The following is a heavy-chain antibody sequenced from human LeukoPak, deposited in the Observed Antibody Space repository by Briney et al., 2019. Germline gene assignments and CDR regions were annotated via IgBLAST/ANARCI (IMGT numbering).Heavy chain of an antibody. CDR2: ISGVGGSR. CDR3: ARGGLDEPFKH. D-gene: IGHD1-14*01. V-gene: IGHV3-23*01. Sequence: GGSLRLSSAAAGVTFSRYGSTFGSYGMNWVRQAPGKGLEWVSGISGVGGSRYHADSVKGRFTISRDNSKNTLYLPMISLRAEDKAVYYCARGGLDEPFKHWGQGTLVTVST. CDR1: GVTFSRYGSTFGSYG. J-gene: IGHJ1*01.